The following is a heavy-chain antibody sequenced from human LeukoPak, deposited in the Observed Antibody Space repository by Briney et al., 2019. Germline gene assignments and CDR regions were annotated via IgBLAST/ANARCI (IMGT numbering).Heavy chain of an antibody. J-gene: IGHJ5*02. CDR1: GGSISSSSYY. V-gene: IGHV4-39*01. D-gene: IGHD3-3*01. Sequence: SETLSLTCTVSGGSISSSSYYWGWIRQPPGKGLEWIGSIYYSGSTYYNPSLKSRVTISVDTSKNQFSLKLSSVTAADTAVYYCARQVFPYYDFWSGYYATEHNWFDPWGQGTLVTVSS. CDR2: IYYSGST. CDR3: ARQVFPYYDFWSGYYATEHNWFDP.